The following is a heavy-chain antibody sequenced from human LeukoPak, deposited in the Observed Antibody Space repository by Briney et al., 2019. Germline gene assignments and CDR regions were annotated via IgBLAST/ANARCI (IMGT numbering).Heavy chain of an antibody. CDR1: GLTFSSYA. CDR2: ILDSGYST. J-gene: IGHJ6*03. CDR3: AKLGGHPLHNYYVGV. Sequence: GGSLRLSCAASGLTFSSYAMSWVRQAPGKWLEWVSGILDSGYSTYYANSVKGRFTISRDNSNNTLYLQMNSLRAEDTAVYYCAKLGGHPLHNYYVGVWGKGTTVAVSS. D-gene: IGHD3-16*01. V-gene: IGHV3-23*01.